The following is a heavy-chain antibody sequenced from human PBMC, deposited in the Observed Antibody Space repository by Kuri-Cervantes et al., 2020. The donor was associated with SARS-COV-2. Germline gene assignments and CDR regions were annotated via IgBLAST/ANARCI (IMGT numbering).Heavy chain of an antibody. J-gene: IGHJ4*02. Sequence: SVKVSCKASGYTFTSYGISWVRQAPGQGLEWMGRIIPILGTANYAQKFQGRVTITADKSTSTAYMELSSLRSEDTAVYYCARDLIGLAYCGGDCSWEYFDYWGQGTLVTVSS. CDR2: IIPILGTA. V-gene: IGHV1-69*04. D-gene: IGHD2-21*01. CDR3: ARDLIGLAYCGGDCSWEYFDY. CDR1: GYTFTSYG.